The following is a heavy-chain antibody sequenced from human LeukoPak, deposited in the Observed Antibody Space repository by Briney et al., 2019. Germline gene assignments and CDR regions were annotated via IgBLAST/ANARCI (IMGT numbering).Heavy chain of an antibody. J-gene: IGHJ4*02. V-gene: IGHV1-3*01. Sequence: ASVKVSCKASGYSFRNYGMHWVRQAPGQRLEWMGWINPTNEKTKYSEKFQGRVTISRDTGASTVYMELSSLRSEDTAVYYCAREAPYSSDDYWGQGTPVTVSS. CDR3: AREAPYSSDDY. CDR2: INPTNEKT. CDR1: GYSFRNYG. D-gene: IGHD6-25*01.